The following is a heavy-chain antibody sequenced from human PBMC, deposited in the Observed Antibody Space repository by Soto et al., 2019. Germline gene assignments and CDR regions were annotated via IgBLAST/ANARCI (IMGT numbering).Heavy chain of an antibody. D-gene: IGHD6-19*01. CDR1: GGSISSYY. J-gene: IGHJ6*02. Sequence: SETLSLTCTVSGGSISSYYWSWIRQPPGKGLEWIGYIYYSGSTNYTPSLKSRVTISVDTSKNQFSLKLSSVTAADTAVYYCARDPQGIAVAGLDGMDVWGQGPTVTVSS. CDR2: IYYSGST. CDR3: ARDPQGIAVAGLDGMDV. V-gene: IGHV4-59*01.